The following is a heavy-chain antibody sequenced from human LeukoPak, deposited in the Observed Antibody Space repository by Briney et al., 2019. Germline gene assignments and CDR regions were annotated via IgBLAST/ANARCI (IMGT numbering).Heavy chain of an antibody. Sequence: GGSLRLSCAASGFTFSSYAMSWVRQAPGKGPEWVSAISGSGGSTYYADSVKGRFTISRDNSKNTLYLQMNSLRAEDTAVYYCAKGSVAGTGTGIDYWGQGTLVTVSS. CDR1: GFTFSSYA. CDR2: ISGSGGST. J-gene: IGHJ4*02. V-gene: IGHV3-23*01. D-gene: IGHD6-19*01. CDR3: AKGSVAGTGTGIDY.